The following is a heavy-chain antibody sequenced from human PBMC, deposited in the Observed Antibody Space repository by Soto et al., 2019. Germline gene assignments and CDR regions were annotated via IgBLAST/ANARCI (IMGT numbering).Heavy chain of an antibody. D-gene: IGHD5-12*01. Sequence: EVQLVESGGGLVQPGGSLRLSCTASGFTFSSYSMNWVRQAPGKGLEWVSYISSSSSTIYYADSVKGRFTISRDNAKNSLYLQMNSLRDVDTSAHYCARDRPLPGWPYIGDYYSYGMDVWGQGTTVTVSS. CDR1: GFTFSSYS. V-gene: IGHV3-48*02. CDR3: ARDRPLPGWPYIGDYYSYGMDV. CDR2: ISSSSSTI. J-gene: IGHJ6*02.